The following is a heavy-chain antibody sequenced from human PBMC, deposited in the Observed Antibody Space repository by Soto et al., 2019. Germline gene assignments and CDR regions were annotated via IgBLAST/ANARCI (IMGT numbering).Heavy chain of an antibody. CDR1: GGSISSGGYY. CDR3: ARAGDYGGNFDY. J-gene: IGHJ4*02. CDR2: IDHSGST. D-gene: IGHD4-17*01. Sequence: QVQLQESGPGLVKPSQTLSLTCTVSGGSISSGGYYWSWIRQHPGKGLEWIGYIDHSGSTYYNPSFKSRVTISIDTSKNQFPLKLSYVTVADTAVYYCARAGDYGGNFDYWGQGTLVTVSS. V-gene: IGHV4-31*03.